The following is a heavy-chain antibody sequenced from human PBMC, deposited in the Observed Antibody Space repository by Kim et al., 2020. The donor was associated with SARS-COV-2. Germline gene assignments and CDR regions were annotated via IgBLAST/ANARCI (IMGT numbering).Heavy chain of an antibody. D-gene: IGHD4-4*01. CDR3: AAASHGYSNYGSGYYYYYGMDV. Sequence: SVKVSCKASGFTFTSSAMQWVRQARGQRLEWIGWIVVGSGNTNYAQKFQERVTITRDMSTSTAYMELSSLRSEDTAVYYCAAASHGYSNYGSGYYYYYGMDVWGQGTTVTVSS. CDR1: GFTFTSSA. V-gene: IGHV1-58*02. J-gene: IGHJ6*02. CDR2: IVVGSGNT.